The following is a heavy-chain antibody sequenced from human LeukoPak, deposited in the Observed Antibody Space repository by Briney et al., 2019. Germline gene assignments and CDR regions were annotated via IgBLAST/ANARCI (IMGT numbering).Heavy chain of an antibody. D-gene: IGHD6-19*01. Sequence: PGGSLRLSCAASGFTVSSNYTSWVRQAPGKGLEWVSVIYSGGSTYYADSVKGRFTISRDNSKNTLYLQMNSLRAEDTAVYYCARGHQYSSGWPFDYWGQGTLVTVSS. CDR1: GFTVSSNY. CDR3: ARGHQYSSGWPFDY. J-gene: IGHJ4*02. CDR2: IYSGGST. V-gene: IGHV3-66*01.